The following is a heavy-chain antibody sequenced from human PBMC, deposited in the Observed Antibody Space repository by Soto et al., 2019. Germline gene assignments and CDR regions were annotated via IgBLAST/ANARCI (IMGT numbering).Heavy chain of an antibody. J-gene: IGHJ3*02. CDR2: ISYDGSNK. CDR3: AKGDAFDI. V-gene: IGHV3-30*18. Sequence: GGSLRLSCAASGFTFSEYAMHWVRQAPGKGLEWVAVISYDGSNKYYADSVKGRFTISRDNSKNTLYLQMNSLRAEDTAVYYCAKGDAFDIWGQGTMVTVSS. CDR1: GFTFSEYA.